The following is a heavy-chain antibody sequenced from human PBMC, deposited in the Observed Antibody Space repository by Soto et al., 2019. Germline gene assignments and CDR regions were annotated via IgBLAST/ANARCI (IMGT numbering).Heavy chain of an antibody. CDR3: ARSSGSYSTEFDY. CDR1: GGSISSYY. V-gene: IGHV4-59*01. D-gene: IGHD1-26*01. J-gene: IGHJ4*02. Sequence: PSETLSLTCTVSGGSISSYYRSWIRQPPGKGLEWIGYIYYSGSTNYNPSLKSRVTISVDTSKNQFSLKLSSVTAADTAVYYCARSSGSYSTEFDYWGQGTLVTVSS. CDR2: IYYSGST.